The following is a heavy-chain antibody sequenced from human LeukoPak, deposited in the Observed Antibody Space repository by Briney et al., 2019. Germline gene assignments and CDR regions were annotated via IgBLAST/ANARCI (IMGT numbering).Heavy chain of an antibody. CDR3: ALESAGTLRY. CDR2: IYSGSNT. Sequence: GGSLRLSCAASGFPVSSNYMSWVRQAPGKGLEWVSVIYSGSNTHYADSVKGRFTISGDNSRNTLHLQMNSLRAEDTAVYYCALESAGTLRYWGQGTLVTVSS. CDR1: GFPVSSNY. D-gene: IGHD6-13*01. J-gene: IGHJ4*02. V-gene: IGHV3-66*01.